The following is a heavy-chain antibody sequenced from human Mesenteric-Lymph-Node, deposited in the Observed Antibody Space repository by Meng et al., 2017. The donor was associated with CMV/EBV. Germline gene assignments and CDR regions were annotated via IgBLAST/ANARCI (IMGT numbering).Heavy chain of an antibody. CDR1: GFTFNNYW. J-gene: IGHJ1*01. CDR2: IKEDGTEK. D-gene: IGHD1-26*01. Sequence: GESLKISCTASGFTFNNYWMSWVRQAPGEGLEWVANIKEDGTEKYYVDSVKGRFTISRDNAKNSLFLQMNSLRAEETAVYYCARSGSYLAEYFQHWGQGTLVTVSS. V-gene: IGHV3-7*01. CDR3: ARSGSYLAEYFQH.